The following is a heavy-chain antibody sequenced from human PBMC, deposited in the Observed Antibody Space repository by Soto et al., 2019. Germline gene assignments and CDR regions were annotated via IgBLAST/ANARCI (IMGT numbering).Heavy chain of an antibody. V-gene: IGHV3-30-3*01. Sequence: GGSLRLSCAASGFPFSSYAMPWVRQAPGKGLEWVAVISYDGSNKYYADSVKGRFTISRDNSKNTLYLQMNSLRAEDTAVYYCARPLSTGYGDYASNYYGMDVWGQGTTVTVSS. CDR3: ARPLSTGYGDYASNYYGMDV. D-gene: IGHD4-17*01. CDR2: ISYDGSNK. J-gene: IGHJ6*02. CDR1: GFPFSSYA.